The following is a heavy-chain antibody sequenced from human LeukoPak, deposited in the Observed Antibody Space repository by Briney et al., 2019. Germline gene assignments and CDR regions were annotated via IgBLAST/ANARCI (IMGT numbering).Heavy chain of an antibody. CDR2: INPNSGGT. V-gene: IGHV1-2*02. CDR3: ARVGLVREYYYYYYMDV. CDR1: GYIFTGYY. J-gene: IGHJ6*03. Sequence: ASVKVSCKASGYIFTGYYMHWVRQAPGQGLEWMGWINPNSGGTNYAQKFQGRVTMTRDTPISTAYMELSRLRSDDTAVYYCARVGLVREYYYYYYMDVWGKGTTVTVSS. D-gene: IGHD3-16*02.